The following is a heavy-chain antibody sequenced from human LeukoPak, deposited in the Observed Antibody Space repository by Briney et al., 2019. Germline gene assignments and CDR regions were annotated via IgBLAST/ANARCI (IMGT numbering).Heavy chain of an antibody. CDR1: GGSFSGYY. J-gene: IGHJ1*01. V-gene: IGHV4-34*01. CDR3: ARVGSGHRPNFSLYFQH. Sequence: PSETLSLTCAVYGGSFSGYYWSWIRQPPGKGLEWVGEINHSGSTNYNPSLKSRVTISVDTSKNQFSLKLSSVTAADTAVYYCARVGSGHRPNFSLYFQHWGQGTLVTVSS. CDR2: INHSGST. D-gene: IGHD2-15*01.